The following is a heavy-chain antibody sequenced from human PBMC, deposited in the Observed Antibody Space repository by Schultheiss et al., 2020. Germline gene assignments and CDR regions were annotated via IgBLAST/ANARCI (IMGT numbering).Heavy chain of an antibody. CDR2: IYWDDDK. CDR1: GFSLSTSGVG. V-gene: IGHV2-5*02. D-gene: IGHD1-1*01. CDR3: AHSRWLERGFVFDP. Sequence: SGPTLVKPTQTLTLTCTFSGFSLSTSGVGVGWIRQPPGKALEWLALIYWDDDKRYSPSLKSRLTITKDTSKNQVVLTMTNMDPVDTATYYCAHSRWLERGFVFDPWGQGTLVTVYS. J-gene: IGHJ5*02.